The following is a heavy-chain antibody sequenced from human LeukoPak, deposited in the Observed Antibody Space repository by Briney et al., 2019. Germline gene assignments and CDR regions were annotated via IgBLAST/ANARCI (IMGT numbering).Heavy chain of an antibody. V-gene: IGHV1-18*01. CDR3: ARDWDAMNNCFDP. CDR1: GYTFTNYG. Sequence: ASVKVSCKASGYTFTNYGISWVRQAPGQGLEWMGWISTNSDIRTYAQTLQGRFTMTTDTATTTAYMELNNLTFDATAVYYCARDWDAMNNCFDPWGQGTPVTVSS. D-gene: IGHD1-26*01. CDR2: ISTNSDIR. J-gene: IGHJ5*02.